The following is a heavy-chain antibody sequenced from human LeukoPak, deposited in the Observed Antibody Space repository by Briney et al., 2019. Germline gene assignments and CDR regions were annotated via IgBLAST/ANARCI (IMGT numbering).Heavy chain of an antibody. CDR2: ISSSSSTI. Sequence: PGGSLRLSCAASGFTFSSYSMNWVRQAPGKGLEWVSYISSSSSTIYYADSVKGRFTISRDNAKSSLYLQMNGLRAEDTAVYYCARDITYGTMVRGEAFDYWGQGTLVTVSS. D-gene: IGHD3-10*01. V-gene: IGHV3-48*04. J-gene: IGHJ4*02. CDR3: ARDITYGTMVRGEAFDY. CDR1: GFTFSSYS.